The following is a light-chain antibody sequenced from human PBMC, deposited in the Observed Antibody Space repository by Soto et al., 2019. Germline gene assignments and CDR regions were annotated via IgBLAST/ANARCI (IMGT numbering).Light chain of an antibody. CDR3: ETWDSNTPCV. V-gene: IGLV4-60*02. CDR1: SGHSSYI. CDR2: LEGSGSY. J-gene: IGLJ1*01. Sequence: QLVLTQSSSASASLGSSVKLTCTLSSGHSSYIIAWHQQQPGKAPRYLMKLEGSGSYNKGSGVPDRFSGSSSGADRYLTISNLQFEDEADYYCETWDSNTPCVFGTGTKLTVL.